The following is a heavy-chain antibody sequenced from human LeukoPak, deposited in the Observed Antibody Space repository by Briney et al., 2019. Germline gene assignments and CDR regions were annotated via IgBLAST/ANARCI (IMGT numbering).Heavy chain of an antibody. CDR2: IYYSGST. D-gene: IGHD3-3*01. CDR3: AATIFGVVIPPHFDY. CDR1: GGSISSGGYY. V-gene: IGHV4-31*03. J-gene: IGHJ4*02. Sequence: SETLSLTCTVSGGSISSGGYYWSWIRQHPGKGLEWIGYIYYSGSTYYNPSLKSRVTISVDTSKNQFSLKLSSVTAADTAVYYCAATIFGVVIPPHFDYWGQGTLVTVSS.